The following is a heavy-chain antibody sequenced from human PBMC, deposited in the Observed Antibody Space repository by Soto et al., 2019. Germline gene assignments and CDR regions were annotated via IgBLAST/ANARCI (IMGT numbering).Heavy chain of an antibody. CDR3: AKSPLGYCSGGSCYPPHYFDY. V-gene: IGHV3-23*01. CDR1: GFPFSNYS. J-gene: IGHJ4*02. CDR2: VGGSGDST. D-gene: IGHD2-15*01. Sequence: GGSLSLSCAASGFPFSNYSMSWVRQAPGKGLEWVSGVGGSGDSTYYADSVKGRFTISRDNSKDTLYLQMNSLRAEDTAVYYCAKSPLGYCSGGSCYPPHYFDYWGQGTLVTVSS.